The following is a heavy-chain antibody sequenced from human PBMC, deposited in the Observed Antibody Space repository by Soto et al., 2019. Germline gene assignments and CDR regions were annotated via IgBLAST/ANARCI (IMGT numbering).Heavy chain of an antibody. J-gene: IGHJ6*02. CDR1: GFTFSSYW. Sequence: PGGSLRLSCAASGFTFSSYWMSWVRQAPGKGLEWVANIKQDGSEKYYVDSVKGRFTISRDNAKNSLYLQVNSLRAEDTAVYYCARGCSGGSCYHYYYYGMDVWGQGTTVTVS. CDR2: IKQDGSEK. CDR3: ARGCSGGSCYHYYYYGMDV. V-gene: IGHV3-7*01. D-gene: IGHD2-15*01.